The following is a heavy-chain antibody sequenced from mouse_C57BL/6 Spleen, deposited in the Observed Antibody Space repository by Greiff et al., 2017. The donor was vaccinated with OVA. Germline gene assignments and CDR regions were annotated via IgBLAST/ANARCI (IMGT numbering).Heavy chain of an antibody. CDR1: GFNIKDYY. Sequence: VHVKQSGAELVKPGASVKLSCTASGFNIKDYYMHWVKQRTEQGLEWIGRIDPEDGETKYAPKFQGKATITADTSSSTAYLQLSSLTSEDTAVYYCARVYYGSSWDAMDYWGQGTSVTVSS. CDR3: ARVYYGSSWDAMDY. V-gene: IGHV14-2*01. D-gene: IGHD1-1*01. J-gene: IGHJ4*01. CDR2: IDPEDGET.